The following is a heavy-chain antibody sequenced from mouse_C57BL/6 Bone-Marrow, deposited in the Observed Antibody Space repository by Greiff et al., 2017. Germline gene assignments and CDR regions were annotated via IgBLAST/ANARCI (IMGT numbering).Heavy chain of an antibody. V-gene: IGHV1-76*01. Sequence: QVQLQQSGAELVRPGASVKLSCKASGYTFTDYYINWVKPRPGQGLEWIARIYPGSGNTYYNEKFKGKATLTAEKSSSTAYMQLSRLTSADSAVYFCAIAVITTVVAPYYFDYWGQGTTLTVSS. CDR1: GYTFTDYY. CDR3: AIAVITTVVAPYYFDY. J-gene: IGHJ2*01. CDR2: IYPGSGNT. D-gene: IGHD1-1*01.